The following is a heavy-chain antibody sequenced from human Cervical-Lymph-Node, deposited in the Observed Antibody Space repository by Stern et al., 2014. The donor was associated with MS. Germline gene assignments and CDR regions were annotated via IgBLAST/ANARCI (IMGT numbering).Heavy chain of an antibody. J-gene: IGHJ4*02. V-gene: IGHV1-2*06. D-gene: IGHD6-13*01. CDR1: GYTFTGYY. Sequence: QVQLVQSGAEVKKPGASVKVSCKASGYTFTGYYMHWVRQAPGQGLEWMGRINPNSGATNYAQKFQGRVTMTGVTSISTAYMELSSLRSDDTAVYYCAKARVTEAGSFGYWGQGTLVTVSS. CDR2: INPNSGAT. CDR3: AKARVTEAGSFGY.